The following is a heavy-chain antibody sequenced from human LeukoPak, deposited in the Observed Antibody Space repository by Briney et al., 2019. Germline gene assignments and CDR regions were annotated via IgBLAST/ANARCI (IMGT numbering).Heavy chain of an antibody. CDR3: ARDSGERGSGSYLIAY. Sequence: ASVKVSCKASGYTFTGYYMRWVRQAPGQGLEWMGWINPHSGGTNYAQKFQGRVTMTRDTSISTAYMELSRLRYDDTAVYYCARDSGERGSGSYLIAYWGQGTLVTVSS. CDR1: GYTFTGYY. D-gene: IGHD3-10*01. J-gene: IGHJ4*02. V-gene: IGHV1-2*02. CDR2: INPHSGGT.